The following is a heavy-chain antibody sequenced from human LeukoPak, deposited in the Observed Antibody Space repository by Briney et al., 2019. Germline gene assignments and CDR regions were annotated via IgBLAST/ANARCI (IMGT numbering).Heavy chain of an antibody. J-gene: IGHJ4*02. CDR1: GFTFDDYG. CDR3: AKDIYYDSSGYLDY. D-gene: IGHD3-22*01. Sequence: GRSLRLSCAASGFTFDDYGMHWVRQAPGKGLEWVSGISWNSGSIGYADSVKGRFTISRDNAKNSLYLQMNSLRAEDTALYYCAKDIYYDSSGYLDYWGQGTLVTVSS. V-gene: IGHV3-9*01. CDR2: ISWNSGSI.